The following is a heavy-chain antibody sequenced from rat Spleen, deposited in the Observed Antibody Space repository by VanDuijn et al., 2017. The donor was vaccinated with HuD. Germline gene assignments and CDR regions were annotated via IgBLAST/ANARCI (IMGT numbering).Heavy chain of an antibody. CDR1: GFTFSSYW. CDR2: ISPDGAST. CDR3: GKDMNYYSSYPFYVMGA. D-gene: IGHD1-2*01. J-gene: IGHJ4*01. Sequence: EVQLVETGGGLVQPGKSLKLSCVASGFTFSSYWMYWIRQAPGEGLEWISSISPDGASTYYPDSVRGRLTISRDNAENTVYLQMNSLMSEDTATYYCGKDMNYYSSYPFYVMGAWGQGTSVTVSS. V-gene: IGHV5-58*01.